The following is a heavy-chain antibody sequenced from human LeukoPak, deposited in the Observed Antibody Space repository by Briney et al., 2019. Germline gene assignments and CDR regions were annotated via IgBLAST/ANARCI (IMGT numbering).Heavy chain of an antibody. CDR2: IYHSGST. CDR3: ARSRSRVGGVIEGYFDY. Sequence: SETLSLTCTVSNYSISSGYFWCWIRQPPGKGLEWIGTIYHSGSTSYNPSLKSRVTISVDTSKNQVSLKLSSVTAADTAVYYCARSRSRVGGVIEGYFDYWGQGTLVTVSS. CDR1: NYSISSGYF. V-gene: IGHV4-38-2*02. D-gene: IGHD3-16*02. J-gene: IGHJ4*02.